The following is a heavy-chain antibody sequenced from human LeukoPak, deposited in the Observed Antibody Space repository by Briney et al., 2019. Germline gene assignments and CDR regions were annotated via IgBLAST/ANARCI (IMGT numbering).Heavy chain of an antibody. J-gene: IGHJ4*02. CDR3: AHYSGYDLYSSGWYVY. D-gene: IGHD6-19*01. Sequence: SGPTLVNPTQTLTLTCTFSGFSFSTSGVGVGWIRQPPGKALEWLALIHWDDDKRYSPSLKSRLTITKDTSKNQVVLTMTNMDPVDTATYYCAHYSGYDLYSSGWYVYWGQGTLVTVSS. CDR2: IHWDDDK. CDR1: GFSFSTSGVG. V-gene: IGHV2-5*02.